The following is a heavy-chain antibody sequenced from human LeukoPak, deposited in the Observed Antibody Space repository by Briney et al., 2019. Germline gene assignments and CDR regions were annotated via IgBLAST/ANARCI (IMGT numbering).Heavy chain of an antibody. Sequence: GGSLRLSCAASGFTFSSYAMSWVRQAPGKGLEWVSAISGSGGSTYYADSVKGRFTISRDNAKNSLYLQMNSLRAEDTAVYYCARVGGKRDWVFDYWGQGTLVTVSS. D-gene: IGHD3-9*01. CDR2: ISGSGGST. V-gene: IGHV3-23*01. CDR1: GFTFSSYA. J-gene: IGHJ4*02. CDR3: ARVGGKRDWVFDY.